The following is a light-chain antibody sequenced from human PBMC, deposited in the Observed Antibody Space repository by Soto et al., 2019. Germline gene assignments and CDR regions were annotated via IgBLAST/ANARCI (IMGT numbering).Light chain of an antibody. CDR1: QSISSY. J-gene: IGKJ5*01. V-gene: IGKV1-39*01. CDR3: LQSYSTLIT. CDR2: AAS. Sequence: DIQMTQSPSSLSASVGDRVTITCRASQSISSYLNWYQQKPGKAPNLLIYAASSLQSGVPSRFSGSGSRTDVTRTIISLQPEAFATYYCLQSYSTLITFGQGTRLEIK.